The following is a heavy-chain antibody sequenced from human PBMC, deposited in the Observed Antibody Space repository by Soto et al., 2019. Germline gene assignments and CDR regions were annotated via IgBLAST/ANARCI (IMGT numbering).Heavy chain of an antibody. Sequence: QVQLVQSGVEVKKPGSSVKVSCKASGGTFSSYAISWVRQAPGQGLEWMGGIIPIFGTANYAQKFQGRVTITADESTSTAYMELSSLRSEDTAVYYCARAAVVVPAASLGWFDPWGQGTLVTVSS. J-gene: IGHJ5*02. CDR1: GGTFSSYA. CDR3: ARAAVVVPAASLGWFDP. V-gene: IGHV1-69*01. CDR2: IIPIFGTA. D-gene: IGHD2-2*01.